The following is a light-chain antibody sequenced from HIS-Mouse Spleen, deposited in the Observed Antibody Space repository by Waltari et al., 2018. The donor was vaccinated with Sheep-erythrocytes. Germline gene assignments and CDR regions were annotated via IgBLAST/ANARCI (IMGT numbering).Light chain of an antibody. CDR3: QQRSNWYT. J-gene: IGKJ2*01. Sequence: EIVLTQSPATLSLSPGERATLSCRASQSVSSYLAWYQQKPGQAPRLLIDDASNRATGIPARFSGSESGTDFTLTISSLEPEDFAVYYCQQRSNWYTFGQGTKLEIK. V-gene: IGKV3-11*01. CDR1: QSVSSY. CDR2: DAS.